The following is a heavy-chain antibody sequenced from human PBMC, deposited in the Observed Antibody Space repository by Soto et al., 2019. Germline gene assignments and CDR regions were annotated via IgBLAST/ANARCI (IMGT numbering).Heavy chain of an antibody. D-gene: IGHD6-19*01. CDR2: ISGSGGST. CDR1: GFTFSSYA. J-gene: IGHJ3*02. Sequence: GGSLRLSCAASGFTFSSYAMSWVRQAPGKGLEWVSAISGSGGSTYYADSVKGRFTISRENAKNSLYLQMSSLRAGDTAVYYCARVLRSGWYAAFDIWGQGTMVTVSS. CDR3: ARVLRSGWYAAFDI. V-gene: IGHV3-23*01.